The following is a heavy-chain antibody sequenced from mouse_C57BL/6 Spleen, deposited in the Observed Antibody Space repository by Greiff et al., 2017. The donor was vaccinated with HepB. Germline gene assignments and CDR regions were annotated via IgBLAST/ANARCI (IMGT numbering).Heavy chain of an antibody. CDR1: GYTFTDYY. J-gene: IGHJ4*01. V-gene: IGHV1-26*01. D-gene: IGHD2-4*01. CDR3: ARDDYERAMDY. Sequence: VQLQQSGPELVKPGASVKISCKASGYTFTDYYMNWVKQSHGKSLEWIGDINPNNGGTSYNQKFKGKATLTVDKSSSTAYMELRSLTSEDSAVYYCARDDYERAMDYWGQGTSVTVSS. CDR2: INPNNGGT.